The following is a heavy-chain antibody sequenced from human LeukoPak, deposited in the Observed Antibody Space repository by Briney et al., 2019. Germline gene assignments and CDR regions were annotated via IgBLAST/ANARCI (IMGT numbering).Heavy chain of an antibody. V-gene: IGHV3-15*01. CDR1: GFTFSNAW. Sequence: GSLRLSCAASGFTFSNAWMSWVRQAPGKGLEWVGRIKSKTDGGTTDYAAPVKGRFTISRDDSKNTLYLQMNSLKTEDTAVYYCTTNPRYCGGDCSYFDYWGQGTLVTVSS. D-gene: IGHD2-21*02. CDR2: IKSKTDGGTT. CDR3: TTNPRYCGGDCSYFDY. J-gene: IGHJ4*02.